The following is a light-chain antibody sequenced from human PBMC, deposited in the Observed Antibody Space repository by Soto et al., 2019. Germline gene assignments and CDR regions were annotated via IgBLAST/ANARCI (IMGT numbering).Light chain of an antibody. CDR1: QTISSY. J-gene: IGKJ4*01. CDR3: QQSYSTPS. CDR2: ATS. V-gene: IGKV1-39*01. Sequence: DIQMTQSPSSLSASVGDRVTITCRASQTISSYLNWYQQKPGKVPKLLIYATSSLQSGVPSRFSGSGSGTDFTLTIGNLQPEDFATYYCQQSYSTPSFGGGTKVEIK.